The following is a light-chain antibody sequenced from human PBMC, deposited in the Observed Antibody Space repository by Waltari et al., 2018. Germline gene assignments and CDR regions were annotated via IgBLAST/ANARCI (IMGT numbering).Light chain of an antibody. Sequence: QAVVTQEPSLSVSPGGTVTLTCRSSTVAVTSGHYPYWFNQKPGQAPKTLVYDTSKKHSSTPARFSGSLLGGKAALTLSGGQPEDEAEYYCLLSYSGSVVFGGGTKLTVL. CDR2: DTS. J-gene: IGLJ2*01. CDR3: LLSYSGSVV. V-gene: IGLV7-46*01. CDR1: TVAVTSGHY.